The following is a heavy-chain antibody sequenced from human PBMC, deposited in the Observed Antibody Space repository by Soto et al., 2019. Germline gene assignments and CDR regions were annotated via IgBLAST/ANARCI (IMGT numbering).Heavy chain of an antibody. J-gene: IGHJ6*02. D-gene: IGHD6-6*01. Sequence: VASVKVSCKASGGAFSSDAISWVRQAPGQGLAWMGGIIPIFGTANYAQKFQGRVTITADESTSTAYMELSSLRSEDTAVYYCARVESSSSLYYYYYGMAVWGQGTTVTVS. V-gene: IGHV1-69*13. CDR2: IIPIFGTA. CDR3: ARVESSSSLYYYYYGMAV. CDR1: GGAFSSDA.